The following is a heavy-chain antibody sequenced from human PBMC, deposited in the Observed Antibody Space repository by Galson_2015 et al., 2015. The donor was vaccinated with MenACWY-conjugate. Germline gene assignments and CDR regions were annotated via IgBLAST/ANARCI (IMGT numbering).Heavy chain of an antibody. CDR1: GFTFSNYR. J-gene: IGHJ4*02. V-gene: IGHV3-7*03. Sequence: SLRLSCAASGFTFSNYRMSWVRQAPGKGLEWVANIKEDGSNKYYVDSVKGRFTISRDNAKNSLYLQMNSLRADDTAVYYCARDRDWNLAYWGQGTLVTVSS. CDR3: ARDRDWNLAY. D-gene: IGHD1-1*01. CDR2: IKEDGSNK.